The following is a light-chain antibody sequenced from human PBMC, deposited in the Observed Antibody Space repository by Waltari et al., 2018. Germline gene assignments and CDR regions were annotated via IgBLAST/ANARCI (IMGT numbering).Light chain of an antibody. Sequence: QSVLTQPPSVSAAPGQKVTISCSGSSSNIGNNYVSWSQQLPGTAPKLLIYDNNKRPSGIPDRFSGFKSGTSATLGITGLQTGDEADYYCGTWDSSLSAGVFGGGTKLTVL. J-gene: IGLJ2*01. CDR3: GTWDSSLSAGV. CDR2: DNN. V-gene: IGLV1-51*01. CDR1: SSNIGNNY.